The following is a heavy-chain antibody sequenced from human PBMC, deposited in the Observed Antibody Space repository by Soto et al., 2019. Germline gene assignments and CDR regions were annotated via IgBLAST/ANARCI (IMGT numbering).Heavy chain of an antibody. Sequence: QVLLVESGGGVVQPGTSLRLSCAASRLTFSAHDMHWVRQAPGKGLEWVALIWSDGSRGFYADSVKGRFTISRDNFKNTLYLQMNSLGAEDTAVYYCAGEPKGGAYDMDVWGQGTTVTVSS. CDR3: AGEPKGGAYDMDV. V-gene: IGHV3-33*01. D-gene: IGHD3-16*01. CDR2: IWSDGSRG. CDR1: RLTFSAHD. J-gene: IGHJ6*02.